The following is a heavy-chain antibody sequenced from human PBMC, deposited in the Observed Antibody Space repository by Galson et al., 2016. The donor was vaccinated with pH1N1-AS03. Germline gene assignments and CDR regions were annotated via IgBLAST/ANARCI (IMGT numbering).Heavy chain of an antibody. CDR2: INTGNVNT. V-gene: IGHV1-3*04. D-gene: IGHD6-19*01. CDR1: GYRFNIYD. J-gene: IGHJ4*02. Sequence: SVKVSCKASGYRFNIYDMHWVRQAPGQRPEWMGWINTGNVNTKYSKKFQGRITITRGTSASTAYMELSSLKFEDTAVYNCTRIRAGTAGAGAAWLHWGQGTLVTVSS. CDR3: TRIRAGTAGAGAAWLH.